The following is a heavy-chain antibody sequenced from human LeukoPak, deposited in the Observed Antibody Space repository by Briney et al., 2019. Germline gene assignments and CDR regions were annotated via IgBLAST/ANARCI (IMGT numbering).Heavy chain of an antibody. D-gene: IGHD2-2*02. Sequence: SETLSLTCTVPGGSISSYYWSWIRQPPGKGLEWIGYIYYSGSTNYNPSLKSRVTISVDTSKNQFSLKLSSVTAADTAVYYCARGVGYCSSTSCYTNWFDPWGQGTLVTVSS. V-gene: IGHV4-59*08. CDR3: ARGVGYCSSTSCYTNWFDP. J-gene: IGHJ5*02. CDR2: IYYSGST. CDR1: GGSISSYY.